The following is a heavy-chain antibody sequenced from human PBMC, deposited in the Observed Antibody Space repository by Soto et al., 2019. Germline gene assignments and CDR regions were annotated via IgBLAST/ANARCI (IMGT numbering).Heavy chain of an antibody. J-gene: IGHJ6*02. CDR2: MSWDCGST. Sequence: EVQLVESGGVVVQPGGSLRLSCAASGFTFDDYTMHWVRQAPGKGLEWVSLMSWDCGSTYYADSVMGRFTISRDNSKNYLYLQMNSLRTEDTALYYCAKDRGSSWSSVYYYYYGMDVWGQGTTVTVSS. CDR3: AKDRGSSWSSVYYYYYGMDV. V-gene: IGHV3-43*01. CDR1: GFTFDDYT. D-gene: IGHD6-13*01.